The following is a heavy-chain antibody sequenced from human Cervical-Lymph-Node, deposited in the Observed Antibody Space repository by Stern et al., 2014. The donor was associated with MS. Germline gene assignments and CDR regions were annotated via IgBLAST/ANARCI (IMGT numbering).Heavy chain of an antibody. V-gene: IGHV4-4*02. J-gene: IGHJ4*02. CDR2: IDNSGSTT. D-gene: IGHD6-13*01. CDR1: GYSISNGYW. CDR3: ARNGHYSSDY. Sequence: VQLLESGPGLVKPSGTLSLTCSVSGYSISNGYWWSWVRQPPGKGLEWIGEIDNSGSTTSYNPSLGSRVTISVDSSKNHLSLRLTSVTAADTAVYYCARNGHYSSDYWGQGTLVTVSS.